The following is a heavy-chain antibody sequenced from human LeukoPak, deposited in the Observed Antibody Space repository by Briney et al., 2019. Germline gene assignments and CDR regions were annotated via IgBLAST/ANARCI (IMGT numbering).Heavy chain of an antibody. D-gene: IGHD6-13*01. CDR3: ARGPRYSSSWYVDY. Sequence: ASVKVSCKASGGTFSSYAISWVRQAPGQGLEWMGWISAYNGNTDYAQKVQGRVTMTTDTSTSTAYMELRSLRSDDTAVYYCARGPRYSSSWYVDYWGQGTLVTVSS. V-gene: IGHV1-18*01. J-gene: IGHJ4*02. CDR2: ISAYNGNT. CDR1: GGTFSSYA.